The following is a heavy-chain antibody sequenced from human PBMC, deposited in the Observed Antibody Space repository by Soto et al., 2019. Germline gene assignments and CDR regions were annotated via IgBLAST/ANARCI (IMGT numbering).Heavy chain of an antibody. CDR2: ISDSGAST. CDR1: GFTFSSYA. CDR3: AKDLMRYSSSWYPHFDYYGMDV. J-gene: IGHJ6*02. Sequence: GGSLRLSCAASGFTFSSYAMTWVRQAPGKGLEWVSVISDSGASTYYADSVKGRFTISRDNSKNTLFLQMNSLRAEDTAVFYCAKDLMRYSSSWYPHFDYYGMDVWGQGTTVTVSS. D-gene: IGHD6-13*01. V-gene: IGHV3-23*01.